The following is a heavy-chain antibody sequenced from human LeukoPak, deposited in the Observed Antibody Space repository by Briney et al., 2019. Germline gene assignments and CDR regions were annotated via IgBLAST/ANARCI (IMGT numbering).Heavy chain of an antibody. Sequence: GGSLRLSCTASGFTFSDYSMNWVRQAPGKGLEWVSNISRGSRTIYYSDSVKGRFTISRDNAKNSLYLQMNSLRTEDTAVYFCARDSYSSSRNDYWGWGTLVTVSS. CDR2: ISRGSRTI. CDR3: ARDSYSSSRNDY. V-gene: IGHV3-48*01. CDR1: GFTFSDYS. J-gene: IGHJ4*02. D-gene: IGHD6-13*01.